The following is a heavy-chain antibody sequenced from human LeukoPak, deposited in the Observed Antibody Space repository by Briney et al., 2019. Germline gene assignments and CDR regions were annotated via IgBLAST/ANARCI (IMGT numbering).Heavy chain of an antibody. CDR1: GGTFSSYA. CDR2: IIPIFGTA. V-gene: IGHV1-69*05. CDR3: AREVSVTLYYYYYYMDV. J-gene: IGHJ6*03. Sequence: ASVKVSCKASGGTFSSYAISWVRQAPGQGLEWMGRIIPIFGTANYAQKFQGRVTITTDESTSTAYMELSSLRSEDTAVYYCAREVSVTLYYYYYYMDVWGKGTTVTVSS. D-gene: IGHD4-11*01.